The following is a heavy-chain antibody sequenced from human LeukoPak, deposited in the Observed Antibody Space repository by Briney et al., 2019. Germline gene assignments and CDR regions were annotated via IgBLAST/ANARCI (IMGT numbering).Heavy chain of an antibody. V-gene: IGHV4-39*01. Sequence: MSSETLSLTCTVSGGSISSSRYYWGWIRQPPGKGLEWIGSIYYSGSTYYNPSLKSRVTISVDTSKNQFSLKLSSVTAADTAVYYCARVGTHFDYRGQGTLVTVSS. J-gene: IGHJ4*02. CDR2: IYYSGST. CDR3: ARVGTHFDY. CDR1: GGSISSSRYY. D-gene: IGHD1-14*01.